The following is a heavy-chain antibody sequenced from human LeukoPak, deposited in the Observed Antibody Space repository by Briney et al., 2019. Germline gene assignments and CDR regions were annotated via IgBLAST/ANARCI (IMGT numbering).Heavy chain of an antibody. D-gene: IGHD3-22*01. CDR3: ARRGFYDTSGYLFAY. V-gene: IGHV3-48*03. J-gene: IGHJ4*02. Sequence: GGSLRLSCVASGFIFSRYEMNWVRQAPGKGLEWVSFISTSGSGIYYADSVKRRFTTSRDNAKNSLYLQMNSMRAEDTAVYYCARRGFYDTSGYLFAYWGQGTLVTVSS. CDR2: ISTSGSGI. CDR1: GFIFSRYE.